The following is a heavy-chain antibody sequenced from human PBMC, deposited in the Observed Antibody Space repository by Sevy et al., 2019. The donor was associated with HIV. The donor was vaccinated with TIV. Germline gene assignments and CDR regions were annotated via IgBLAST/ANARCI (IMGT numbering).Heavy chain of an antibody. V-gene: IGHV4-38-2*02. CDR3: ARDGKVVPADNNWFDP. J-gene: IGHJ5*02. D-gene: IGHD2-2*01. CDR2: IYHSGST. CDR1: GYSISSGYY. Sequence: SETLSLTCAVSGYSISSGYYWGWIRQPPGKGLEWIGSIYHSGSTYYNPSLKSRVTISVDTSKNQFSLKLSSVTAADTAVYYCARDGKVVPADNNWFDPWGQGTLVTVSS.